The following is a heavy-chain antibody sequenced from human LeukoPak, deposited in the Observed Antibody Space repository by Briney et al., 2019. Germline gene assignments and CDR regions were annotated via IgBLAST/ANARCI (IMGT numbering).Heavy chain of an antibody. CDR3: CDGMDV. Sequence: GGSLRLSCEASGFIFGNYYMSWVRQAPRKGLEWVAAINGTGSTTYHADSVKGRFTISRDNSKNTLYLQMNSLRSEDTATYYCCDGMDVWGQGTTVAVSS. V-gene: IGHV3-23*01. CDR2: INGTGSTT. CDR1: GFIFGNYY. J-gene: IGHJ6*02.